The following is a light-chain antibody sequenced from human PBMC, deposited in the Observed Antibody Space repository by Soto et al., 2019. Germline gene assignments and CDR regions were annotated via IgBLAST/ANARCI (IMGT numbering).Light chain of an antibody. CDR2: AAS. CDR1: QSVSGD. CDR3: QQYNNWIT. J-gene: IGKJ5*01. V-gene: IGKV3-15*01. Sequence: EIVMTQSPATPSVSPGDRATLSCRASQSVSGDLAWYQQKPGQAPRLLIYAASNRATGVPARFSGSWSGTEFTLTISSLQSEDFAVYYCQQYNNWITFGQGTRLEIK.